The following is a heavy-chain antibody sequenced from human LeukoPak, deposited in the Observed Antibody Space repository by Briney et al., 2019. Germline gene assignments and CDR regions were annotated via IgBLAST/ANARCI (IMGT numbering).Heavy chain of an antibody. Sequence: PGGSLRLSCAASGLTFSSFGMTWVRQAPGTGLEGVSAISGSAVSTFYEDSAMGRFTISRDNAKNSLYLQMNSLRAEDTAVYYCALLLWFGELFDPWGQGTLVTVSS. D-gene: IGHD3-10*01. V-gene: IGHV3-23*01. CDR1: GLTFSSFG. CDR3: ALLLWFGELFDP. J-gene: IGHJ5*02. CDR2: ISGSAVST.